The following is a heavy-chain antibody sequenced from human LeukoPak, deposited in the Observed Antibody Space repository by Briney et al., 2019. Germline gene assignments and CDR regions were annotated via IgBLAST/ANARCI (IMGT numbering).Heavy chain of an antibody. J-gene: IGHJ4*02. Sequence: SETLSLTCAVYGGSFSGYYWSWIRQPPGKGLEWIGEINHSGSTNYNPSLKSRVTISVDTSKNQFSLKLSSVTAADTAVYYCARHAIGWYDPFDYWGQGTLVTVSS. D-gene: IGHD6-19*01. CDR2: INHSGST. CDR1: GGSFSGYY. V-gene: IGHV4-34*01. CDR3: ARHAIGWYDPFDY.